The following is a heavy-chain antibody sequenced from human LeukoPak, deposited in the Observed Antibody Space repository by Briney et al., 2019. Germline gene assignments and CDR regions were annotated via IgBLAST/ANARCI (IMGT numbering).Heavy chain of an antibody. V-gene: IGHV3-21*01. CDR2: ISSSSSYI. CDR3: ARGKKPYDSSGYYLDY. D-gene: IGHD3-22*01. Sequence: GGSLRLSCAASGFTFSSHTINWVRQAPGKGLEWVSSISSSSSYIYYADSVKGRLTISRDNAKNSLYLQMNSLRVEDTAVYYCARGKKPYDSSGYYLDYWGQGTLVTVSS. J-gene: IGHJ4*02. CDR1: GFTFSSHT.